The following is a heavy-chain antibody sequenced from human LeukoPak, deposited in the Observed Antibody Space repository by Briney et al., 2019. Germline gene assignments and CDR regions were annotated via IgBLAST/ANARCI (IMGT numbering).Heavy chain of an antibody. J-gene: IGHJ6*02. CDR2: IYSGGST. D-gene: IGHD2-2*01. V-gene: IGHV3-53*01. CDR1: GFTVSSNY. CDR3: ARGDCSSTSCYYYYGMDV. Sequence: PGGSLRLSCAASGFTVSSNYMSWVRRAPGKGLEWVSVIYSGGSTYYADSVKGRFTISRDNSKNTLYLQMNSLRAEDTAVYYCARGDCSSTSCYYYYGMDVWGQGTTVTVSS.